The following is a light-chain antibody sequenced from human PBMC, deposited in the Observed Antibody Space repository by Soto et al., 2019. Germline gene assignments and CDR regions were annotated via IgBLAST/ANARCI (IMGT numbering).Light chain of an antibody. Sequence: QSALTQPASVSGSPGQTITISCTGTSSDVGSNKYVSWYQQHPGKAPKIMIYEISNRPPGISNRFTGSKSGNTASLTISGLQTEDEADYYCNSYTNSSTWLFGGGTKLTVL. J-gene: IGLJ3*02. V-gene: IGLV2-14*01. CDR3: NSYTNSSTWL. CDR2: EIS. CDR1: SSDVGSNKY.